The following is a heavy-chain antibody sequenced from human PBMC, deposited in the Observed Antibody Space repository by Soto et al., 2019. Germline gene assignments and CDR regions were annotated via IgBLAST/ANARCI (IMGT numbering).Heavy chain of an antibody. CDR2: ISYDGSNK. CDR3: ARDQAYCGGDSLFYYYGMDV. Sequence: GGSLRLSCAASGFTFSSYAMHWVRQAPGKGLEWVAVISYDGSNKYYADSVKGRFTISRDNSKNTLYLQMNSLRAEDTAVYYCARDQAYCGGDSLFYYYGMDVWGQGTTVTVSS. V-gene: IGHV3-30-3*01. J-gene: IGHJ6*02. CDR1: GFTFSSYA. D-gene: IGHD2-21*02.